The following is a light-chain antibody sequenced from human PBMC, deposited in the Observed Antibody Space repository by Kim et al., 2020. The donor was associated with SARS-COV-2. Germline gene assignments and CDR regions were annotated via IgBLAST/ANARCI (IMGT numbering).Light chain of an antibody. V-gene: IGKV3-15*01. CDR3: QQYNNWFPYT. J-gene: IGKJ2*01. Sequence: SPGTRAILSCRARKSSGTNLAWYHQKPGQAPRLLIYGASTRATGVPARISGSASGSDFTLTISTLQSGDFGIYYCQQYNNWFPYTFGQGTKLEI. CDR2: GAS. CDR1: KSSGTN.